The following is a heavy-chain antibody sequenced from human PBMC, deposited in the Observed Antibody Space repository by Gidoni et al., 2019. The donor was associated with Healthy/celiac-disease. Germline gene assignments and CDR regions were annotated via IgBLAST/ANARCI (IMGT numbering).Heavy chain of an antibody. CDR3: ARHPVVPAVAYGMDV. Sequence: EVQLVQSGAAVKKPGESLKISAKGTGYSSTRYCIGWLRQMPGKGLEWMGIIYPGDSDTGYSPSCQGKVTISADKSISTAYLQWSSLKASDTAMYYCARHPVVPAVAYGMDVWGQGTTVTVSS. CDR1: GYSSTRYC. V-gene: IGHV5-51*01. D-gene: IGHD2-2*01. J-gene: IGHJ6*02. CDR2: IYPGDSDT.